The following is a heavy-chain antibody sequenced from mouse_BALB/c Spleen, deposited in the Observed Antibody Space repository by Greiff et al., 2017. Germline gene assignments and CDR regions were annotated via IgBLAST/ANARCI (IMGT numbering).Heavy chain of an antibody. CDR3: VRETGTTGFAY. CDR2: IWTGGGT. CDR1: GFSLTSYD. Sequence: VKLVESGPGLVAPSQSLSITCTVSGFSLTSYDISWIRQPPGKGLEWLGVIWTGGGTNYNSAFMSRLSIIKDNSKSQVFLKMNSLQTDDTAIYDCVRETGTTGFAYWGQGTLVTVSA. J-gene: IGHJ3*01. D-gene: IGHD3-3*01. V-gene: IGHV2-9-2*01.